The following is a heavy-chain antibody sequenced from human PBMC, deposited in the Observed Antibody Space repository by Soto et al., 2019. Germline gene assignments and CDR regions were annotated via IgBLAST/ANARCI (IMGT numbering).Heavy chain of an antibody. V-gene: IGHV1-46*01. CDR1: GDTFTSYY. CDR2: INPHGGST. D-gene: IGHD3-3*01. Sequence: RASVKVSCKAPGDTFTSYYLNWVRQAPGQGLEWMGVINPHGGSTKYAQKFQGRITMTRDTSRSTVYMELSSLRSDDTAIYYCARSSGGNFGIIIEGSNWFDPWGQGTLGT. J-gene: IGHJ5*02. CDR3: ARSSGGNFGIIIEGSNWFDP.